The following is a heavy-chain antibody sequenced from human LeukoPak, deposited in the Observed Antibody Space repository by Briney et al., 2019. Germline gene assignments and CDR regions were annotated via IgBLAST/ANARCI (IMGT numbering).Heavy chain of an antibody. V-gene: IGHV4-59*01. CDR3: ARGPTMVRGVIIFDY. CDR2: IYYSGST. Sequence: SETLSLTCTVSGGSISSYYWSWIRQPPGKGLEWIGYIYYSGSTNYNPSLKSRVTISVDTSKNQFSLKLSSVTAADTAVYYCARGPTMVRGVIIFDYWGQGTLVTVSS. D-gene: IGHD3-10*01. CDR1: GGSISSYY. J-gene: IGHJ4*02.